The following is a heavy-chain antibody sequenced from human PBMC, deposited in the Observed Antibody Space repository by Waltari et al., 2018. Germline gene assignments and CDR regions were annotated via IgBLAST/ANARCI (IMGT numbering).Heavy chain of an antibody. CDR2: IYYSGRT. V-gene: IGHV4-30-4*08. J-gene: IGHJ6*03. CDR1: GGSISSGDYY. CDR3: ARLGWSYYYYYMDV. D-gene: IGHD1-26*01. Sequence: QVQLQESGPGLVKPSQTLSLTCTVSGGSISSGDYYWSWFRQPPGKGLEWIGYIYYSGRTYYNPALKSRVTTAVDTSKNQFSLKLSSVTAADTAVYYCARLGWSYYYYYMDVWGKGTTVTVSS.